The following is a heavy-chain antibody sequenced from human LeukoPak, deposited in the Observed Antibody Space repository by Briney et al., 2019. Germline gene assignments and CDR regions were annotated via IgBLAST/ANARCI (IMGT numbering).Heavy chain of an antibody. CDR3: AKHRSSDYSDFDY. CDR2: ISGSGGST. J-gene: IGHJ4*02. Sequence: GGSLRLSCAASGFTFSSYAMSWVRQAPGKGLEWVSGISGSGGSTYYADSVKGRFTISRDNSKNTLYLQMNSLRAEDTAVFYCAKHRSSDYSDFDYWGQGTLVTVSS. CDR1: GFTFSSYA. D-gene: IGHD3-22*01. V-gene: IGHV3-23*01.